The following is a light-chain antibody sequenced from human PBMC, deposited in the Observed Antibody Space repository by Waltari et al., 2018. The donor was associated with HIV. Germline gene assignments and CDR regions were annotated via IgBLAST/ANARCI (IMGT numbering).Light chain of an antibody. CDR1: SSNIPNTY. J-gene: IGLJ1*01. CDR2: DNN. Sequence: QSVLTQPPSVSAAPGQNVTISSPEHSSNIPNTYVTCSHQRPGTAPKLLIYDNNKRPSGIPDRFSGSKSGTSATLGITGLQTGDEADYYCGTWDSSLSAEVFGTGTKVTVL. V-gene: IGLV1-51*01. CDR3: GTWDSSLSAEV.